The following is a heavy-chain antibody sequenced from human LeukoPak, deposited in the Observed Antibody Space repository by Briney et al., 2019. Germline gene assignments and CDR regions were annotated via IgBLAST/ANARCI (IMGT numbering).Heavy chain of an antibody. J-gene: IGHJ4*02. CDR2: INAGNGNT. D-gene: IGHD2-15*01. CDR3: ARENIVVVVAAGLDY. CDR1: GYTFTSYA. Sequence: VASVKVSCKASGYTFTSYAMHWVRQAPGQRLEWMGWINAGNGNTKYSQEFQGRVTITRDTSASTAYMELSSLRSEDMAVYYCARENIVVVVAAGLDYWGQGTLVTVSS. V-gene: IGHV1-3*03.